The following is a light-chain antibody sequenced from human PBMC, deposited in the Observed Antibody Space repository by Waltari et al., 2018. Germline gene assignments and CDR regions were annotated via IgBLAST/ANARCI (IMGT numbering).Light chain of an antibody. Sequence: IQMTKSPSALSASEGDRVATTCRASQSIGSLLAWYQQKPGKAPNLLIYKASLLDSGVPSRFSGSGSGTEFTLTISSLQPDDFATYYCQQYKYYPLTFGQGTKVEVK. CDR2: KAS. J-gene: IGKJ1*01. V-gene: IGKV1-5*03. CDR1: QSIGSL. CDR3: QQYKYYPLT.